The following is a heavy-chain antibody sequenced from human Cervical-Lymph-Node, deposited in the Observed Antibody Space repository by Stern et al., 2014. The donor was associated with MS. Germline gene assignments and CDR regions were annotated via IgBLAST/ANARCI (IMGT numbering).Heavy chain of an antibody. CDR1: GFTFSSYG. CDR2: AWYDGSTA. CDR3: ARGHIPYAYNYLFDY. Sequence: QDQLVESGGGVVQPGTSLTLSCAASGFTFSSYGMHWVRQAPRKGQEWVALAWYDGSTAYYTNSVKGRFTISRDNSKNTLSLQMNSLTAEDTAVYYCARGHIPYAYNYLFDYWGQGTLVTVSS. V-gene: IGHV3-33*01. J-gene: IGHJ4*02. D-gene: IGHD5-24*01.